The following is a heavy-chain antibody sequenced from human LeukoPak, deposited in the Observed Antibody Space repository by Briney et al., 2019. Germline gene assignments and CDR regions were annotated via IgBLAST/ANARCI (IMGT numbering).Heavy chain of an antibody. CDR1: GFTFSTYG. Sequence: PGRSLRLSCAASGFTFSTYGMQWIRQAPGEGLEWVAVILYDGSNKYYADSVKGRFTISRDNSKNTLYLQMNSLRAEDTAVYYCAKNVWVTIAAAGTGFDYWGQGTLVTVSS. CDR2: ILYDGSNK. J-gene: IGHJ4*02. D-gene: IGHD6-13*01. V-gene: IGHV3-30*18. CDR3: AKNVWVTIAAAGTGFDY.